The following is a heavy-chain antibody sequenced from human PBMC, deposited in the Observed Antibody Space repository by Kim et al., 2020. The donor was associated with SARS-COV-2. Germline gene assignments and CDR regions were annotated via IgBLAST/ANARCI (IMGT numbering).Heavy chain of an antibody. CDR1: GFDFGNFG. V-gene: IGHV3-20*04. Sequence: GGSLRLSCVASGFDFGNFGMSWVRQVPGKGLQWVSHINWNGGATSYADSVRGRFTISRENAKKSLFLQMNSLRTEDTAYYYCARVRHLSGGRSYLWDYWG. D-gene: IGHD2-8*02. J-gene: IGHJ4*01. CDR2: INWNGGAT. CDR3: ARVRHLSGGRSYLWDY.